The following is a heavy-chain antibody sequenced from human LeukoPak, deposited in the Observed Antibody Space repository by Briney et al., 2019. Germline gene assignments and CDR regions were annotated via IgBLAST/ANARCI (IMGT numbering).Heavy chain of an antibody. J-gene: IGHJ5*02. CDR1: GFTFTDYG. V-gene: IGHV1-18*01. CDR3: ATTKSAMVTCFDP. CDR2: ISAKNGNT. Sequence: GASVKVSCKASGFTFTDYGISWVRQAPGQGLEWMGWISAKNGNTNYVQEFQGRVTMTTDTSMTTAYMELRSLRYDDTAVYYCATTKSAMVTCFDPWGQGTLVTVSS. D-gene: IGHD5-18*01.